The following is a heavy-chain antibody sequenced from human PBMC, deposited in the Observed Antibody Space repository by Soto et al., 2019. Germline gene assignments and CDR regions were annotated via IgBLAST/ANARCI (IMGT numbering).Heavy chain of an antibody. D-gene: IGHD3-22*01. Sequence: ASVKVSCKASGYTFTSYYMHWVRQAPGEGLEWMGIINPSGGSTSYAQKFQGRVTMTRDTSTSTVYMELSSLRSEDTAVYYCARDRLAEITMTNYYYYGMDVWGQGTTVTVS. CDR3: ARDRLAEITMTNYYYYGMDV. J-gene: IGHJ6*02. CDR1: GYTFTSYY. CDR2: INPSGGST. V-gene: IGHV1-46*01.